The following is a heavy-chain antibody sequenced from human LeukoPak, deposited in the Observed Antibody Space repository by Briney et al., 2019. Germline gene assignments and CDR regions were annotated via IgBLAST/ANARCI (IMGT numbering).Heavy chain of an antibody. V-gene: IGHV3-7*01. CDR1: GFTFSIYW. D-gene: IGHD2-15*01. J-gene: IGHJ3*02. CDR3: TRSDCSGGGCYSLRAFDI. Sequence: GGSLRLSCAASGFTFSIYWMSWVRQAPGKGLEWVANIKQDGSEKYYVGSVKGRFTISRDNAKNSLYLQMNSLRAEDRAVYYCTRSDCSGGGCYSLRAFDIWGQGTMVAVSS. CDR2: IKQDGSEK.